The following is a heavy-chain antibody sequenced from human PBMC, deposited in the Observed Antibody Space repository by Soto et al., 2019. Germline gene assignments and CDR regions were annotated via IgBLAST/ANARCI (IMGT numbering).Heavy chain of an antibody. CDR1: GFTFSSYA. V-gene: IGHV3-23*01. Sequence: GGSLRLSCAASGFTFSSYAMSWVRQAPGKGLEWVSAISGSGGSTYYADSVKGRFTISRDNSKNTLYLQMNSLRAEDTAVYYCAKDRGTISPGPYYMDVWGKGTTVTVSS. CDR2: ISGSGGST. D-gene: IGHD3-3*01. CDR3: AKDRGTISPGPYYMDV. J-gene: IGHJ6*03.